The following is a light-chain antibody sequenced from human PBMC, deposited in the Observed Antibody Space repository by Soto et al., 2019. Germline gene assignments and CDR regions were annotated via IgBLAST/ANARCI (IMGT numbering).Light chain of an antibody. V-gene: IGLV1-47*01. CDR3: AAWDDSLSAWV. J-gene: IGLJ3*02. Sequence: QSVLTQPPSASGTPGQRVTISCSGCSYNIGKNLVYWYQQRPGTAPKLLIFKNNARPPGVPDRFSGSNSGSSASLAISGLRSEDEADYFCAAWDDSLSAWVFGGGTKLTVL. CDR1: SYNIGKNL. CDR2: KNN.